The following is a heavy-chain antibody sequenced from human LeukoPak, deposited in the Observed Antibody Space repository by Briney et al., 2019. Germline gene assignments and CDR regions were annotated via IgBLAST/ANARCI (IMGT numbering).Heavy chain of an antibody. D-gene: IGHD5-24*01. V-gene: IGHV4-38-2*01. CDR1: GYSISSGYY. Sequence: SETLSLTCAVSGYSISSGYYWGWIRQPPGKGLEWIGSIYHSGSTYYNSSLKSRVSISVDTSKNQFSLKLSSVTAADTAVYYCARQMGTSLGYWGQGTLVTVSS. CDR2: IYHSGST. J-gene: IGHJ4*02. CDR3: ARQMGTSLGY.